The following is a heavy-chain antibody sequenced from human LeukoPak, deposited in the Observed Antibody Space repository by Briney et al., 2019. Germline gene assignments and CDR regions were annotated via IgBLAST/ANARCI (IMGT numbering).Heavy chain of an antibody. J-gene: IGHJ4*02. CDR1: GYTFNDYY. CDR3: VRREV. CDR2: VDPNSGGT. Sequence: GASVKVSCKAYGYTFNDYYIHWVRQAPGQGLEWMGWVDPNSGGTNYAQKFQGRVTLTRDTSISTAYMELSSLRGDDTAVYYCVRREVWGQGALVTVSS. V-gene: IGHV1-2*02.